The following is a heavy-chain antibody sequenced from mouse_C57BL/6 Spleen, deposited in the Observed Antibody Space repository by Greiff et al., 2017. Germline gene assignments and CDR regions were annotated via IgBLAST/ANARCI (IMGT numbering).Heavy chain of an antibody. Sequence: QVHVKQSGPELVKPGASVKISCKASGYSFTSYYIHWVKQRPGQGLEWIGWIYPGSGNTKYNEKFKGKATLTADTSSSTAYMQLSSLTSEDSAVYYCVGNPDYYAMDYWGQGTSVTVSS. J-gene: IGHJ4*01. V-gene: IGHV1-66*01. CDR2: IYPGSGNT. CDR3: VGNPDYYAMDY. CDR1: GYSFTSYY. D-gene: IGHD2-1*01.